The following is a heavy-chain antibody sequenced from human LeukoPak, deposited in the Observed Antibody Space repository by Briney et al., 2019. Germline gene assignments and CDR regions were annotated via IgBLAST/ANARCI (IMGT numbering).Heavy chain of an antibody. CDR1: GYTFTGYY. D-gene: IGHD6-25*01. V-gene: IGHV1-2*06. CDR3: ARVDSGNAFDI. CDR2: IDPNSGGT. Sequence: ASVKVSCKASGYTFTGYYMHWVRQAPGQGLEWMGRIDPNSGGTNYAQKFQGRVTMTRDTSISTAYMELSRLRSDDTAVYYCARVDSGNAFDIWGQGTMVTVSS. J-gene: IGHJ3*02.